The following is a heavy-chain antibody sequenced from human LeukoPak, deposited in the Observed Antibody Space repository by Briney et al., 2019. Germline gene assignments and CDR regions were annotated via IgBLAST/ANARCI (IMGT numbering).Heavy chain of an antibody. Sequence: SETLSLTCTVSGGSISSYYWSWIRPPPGKGLEWIGYMYYSENTNYNPSLKSRVTISVDTSKNQFSLKLSSVTAADTAVYYCARVAYGFCSSSTCFNWFDPWGQGTLVTVSS. CDR1: GGSISSYY. J-gene: IGHJ5*02. D-gene: IGHD2-2*01. CDR3: ARVAYGFCSSSTCFNWFDP. CDR2: MYYSENT. V-gene: IGHV4-59*12.